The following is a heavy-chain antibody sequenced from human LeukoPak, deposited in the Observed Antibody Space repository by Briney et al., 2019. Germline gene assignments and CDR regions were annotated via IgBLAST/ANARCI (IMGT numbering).Heavy chain of an antibody. J-gene: IGHJ5*02. CDR2: FYYSGSP. D-gene: IGHD3-16*02. V-gene: IGHV4-59*08. Sequence: SATLSLTGMWSGGSISSYYWSGIRQPPGKGLEWIGFFYYSGSPKYTLSLKRRDTISVDTSQNRFSLKQRSVTSADRAVYYCARHRYDYVWGSYRYWGGSLNWFDPWGQGTLVTVSS. CDR1: GGSISSYY. CDR3: ARHRYDYVWGSYRYWGGSLNWFDP.